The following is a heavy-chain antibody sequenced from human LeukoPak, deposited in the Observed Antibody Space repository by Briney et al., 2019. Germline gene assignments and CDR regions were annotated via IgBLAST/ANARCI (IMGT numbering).Heavy chain of an antibody. CDR3: ARGHCSSTSCYGYWFDP. Sequence: SVKVSCKASGGTFSSYAISWVRQAPGQGLEWMGGIIPILGTANYAQKFQGRVTITADESTSTAYMELSSLRSEDTAVYYCARGHCSSTSCYGYWFDPWGQGTLVTVSS. J-gene: IGHJ5*02. V-gene: IGHV1-69*13. CDR1: GGTFSSYA. CDR2: IIPILGTA. D-gene: IGHD2-2*01.